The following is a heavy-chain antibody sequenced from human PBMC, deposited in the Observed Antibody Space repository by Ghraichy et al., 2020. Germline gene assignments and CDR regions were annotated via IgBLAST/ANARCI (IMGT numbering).Heavy chain of an antibody. CDR3: ASQTVTEIVVVPSAHFDWYFDL. Sequence: SETLSLTCAVSGGSFSGYYWSWIRQPPGKGLEWIGEITHSGSINYNPSLKSRVTISVDTPKSRFSLHLRSVTAADTAVYFCASQTVTEIVVVPSAHFDWYFDLWGRGTLVTVSS. CDR2: ITHSGSI. CDR1: GGSFSGYY. D-gene: IGHD2-2*01. V-gene: IGHV4-34*01. J-gene: IGHJ2*01.